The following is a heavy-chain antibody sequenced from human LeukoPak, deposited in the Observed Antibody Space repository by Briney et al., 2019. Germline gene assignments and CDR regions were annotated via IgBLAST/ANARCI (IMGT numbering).Heavy chain of an antibody. CDR2: ISGSGGST. CDR1: GFTFSSYA. V-gene: IGHV3-23*01. Sequence: GGSLRLSCAASGFTFSSYAMSWVRQAPGKGLEWVSAISGSGGSTYYADSVKGRFTISRDTATNIVYLQMNSLRDDDTAVYYCARDLNWGQVDYWGQGTLVTVSS. CDR3: ARDLNWGQVDY. D-gene: IGHD7-27*01. J-gene: IGHJ4*02.